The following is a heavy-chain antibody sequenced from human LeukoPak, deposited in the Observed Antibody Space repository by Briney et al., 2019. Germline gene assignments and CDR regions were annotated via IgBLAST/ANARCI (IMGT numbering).Heavy chain of an antibody. CDR2: ISSSGSTI. CDR3: ARDWGAGTVDY. Sequence: SGGSLRLSCAASGFTFSSYEMNWVRQAPRKGLEWVSYISSSGSTIYYADSVKGRFTISRDNAKNSLYLQMNSLRAEDTAVYYCARDWGAGTVDYWGQGTLVTVSS. J-gene: IGHJ4*02. D-gene: IGHD6-13*01. CDR1: GFTFSSYE. V-gene: IGHV3-48*03.